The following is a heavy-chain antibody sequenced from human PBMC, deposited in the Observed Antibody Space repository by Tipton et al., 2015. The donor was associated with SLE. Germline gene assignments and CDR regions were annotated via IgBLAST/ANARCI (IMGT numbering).Heavy chain of an antibody. D-gene: IGHD6-13*01. V-gene: IGHV3-30*04. CDR3: ARDPAGYPAPMYYLDS. CDR1: GFTYSSHA. Sequence: QVQLVQSGGGVVQPGRSLSLSCAASGFTYSSHAMYWVRQAPGKGLEWVAFISYHGRNRFYADSVKGRFTISRDNSKNTLYLQMTSLRPEDTALYFCARDPAGYPAPMYYLDSWGQGTLVTVSS. J-gene: IGHJ4*02. CDR2: ISYHGRNR.